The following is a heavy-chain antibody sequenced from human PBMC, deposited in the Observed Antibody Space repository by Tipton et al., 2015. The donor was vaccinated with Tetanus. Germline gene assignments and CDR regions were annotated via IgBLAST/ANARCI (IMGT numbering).Heavy chain of an antibody. CDR2: IYPGHSDT. J-gene: IGHJ4*02. CDR1: GYIFHNYW. CDR3: ARAHCSDGVRNFDF. D-gene: IGHD2-8*01. Sequence: QLVQSGGEVKKPGESLKISCKGSGYIFHNYWIGWVRQKPGKGLEWMEIIYPGHSDTRYSPSCQGQGTISVDKSINTAYLQWSSLKASDTSMFYCARAHCSDGVRNFDFWGQGALVPVAS. V-gene: IGHV5-51*01.